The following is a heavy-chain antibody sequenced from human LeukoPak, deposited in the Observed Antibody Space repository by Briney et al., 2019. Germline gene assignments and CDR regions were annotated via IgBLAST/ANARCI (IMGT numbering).Heavy chain of an antibody. CDR2: ISWDGGST. J-gene: IGHJ4*02. V-gene: IGHV3-43*01. Sequence: GGSLRLSCAASGFTFYDYTMHWVRQAPGKGLVWVSLISWDGGSTYYADSVKGRYTISRDNSKNSLYLQMNSLRTEDTALYYCAKGREQWLVTSGFDYWGQGTLVTVSS. CDR3: AKGREQWLVTSGFDY. CDR1: GFTFYDYT. D-gene: IGHD6-19*01.